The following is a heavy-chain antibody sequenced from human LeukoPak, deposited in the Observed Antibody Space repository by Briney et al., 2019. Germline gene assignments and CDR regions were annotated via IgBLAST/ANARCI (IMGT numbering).Heavy chain of an antibody. CDR3: ARVLRTVTTYYYYYMDV. J-gene: IGHJ6*03. CDR2: IYYSGST. D-gene: IGHD4-17*01. V-gene: IGHV4-61*01. CDR1: GYSISSGYY. Sequence: PSETLSLTCTVSGYSISSGYYWGWIRQPPGKGLEWIGYIYYSGSTNYNPSLKSRVTISVDTSKNQFSLKLSSVTAADTAVYYCARVLRTVTTYYYYYMDVWGKGTTVTVSS.